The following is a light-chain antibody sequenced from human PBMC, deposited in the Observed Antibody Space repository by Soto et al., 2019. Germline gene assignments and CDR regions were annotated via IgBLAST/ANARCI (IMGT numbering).Light chain of an antibody. V-gene: IGLV2-14*01. J-gene: IGLJ1*01. CDR3: SSYTSSSTLYV. CDR2: EVS. Sequence: QSLLTQAASVSGSSGQSITISCTGTSSVVGGYNYVSWYQQHPGKAPKLMIYEVSNRPSGVSNRFSGSKSGNTASLTISGLEAEDEADYYCSSYTSSSTLYVFGTGTKVTVL. CDR1: SSVVGGYNY.